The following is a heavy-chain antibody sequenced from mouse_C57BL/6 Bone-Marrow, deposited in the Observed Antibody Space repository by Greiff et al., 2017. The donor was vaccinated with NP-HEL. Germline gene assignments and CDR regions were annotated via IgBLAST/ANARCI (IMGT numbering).Heavy chain of an antibody. CDR1: GFTFSSYA. J-gene: IGHJ2*01. V-gene: IGHV5-4*01. Sequence: EVQGVESGGGLVKPGGSLKLSCAASGFTFSSYAMSWVRQTPEKRLEWVATISDGGSYTYYPDNVKGRFTISRDNAKNNLYLQMSHLKSEDTAMYYCARDNWDGGRTYFDYWGQGTTLTVSS. CDR2: ISDGGSYT. CDR3: ARDNWDGGRTYFDY. D-gene: IGHD4-1*01.